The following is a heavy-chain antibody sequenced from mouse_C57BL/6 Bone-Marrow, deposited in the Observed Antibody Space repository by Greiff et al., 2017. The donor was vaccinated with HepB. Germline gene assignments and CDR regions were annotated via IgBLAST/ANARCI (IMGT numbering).Heavy chain of an antibody. Sequence: QVQLQQSGAELAKPGASVKLSCKASGYTFTSYWMHWVKQRPGQGLEWIGYINPSSGYTKYNQKLKDKATLTADKSSSTAYMQLSSLTYEDSAVYYCASPSFITTVVATWYFDVWGTGTTVTVSS. J-gene: IGHJ1*03. D-gene: IGHD1-1*01. V-gene: IGHV1-7*01. CDR2: INPSSGYT. CDR3: ASPSFITTVVATWYFDV. CDR1: GYTFTSYW.